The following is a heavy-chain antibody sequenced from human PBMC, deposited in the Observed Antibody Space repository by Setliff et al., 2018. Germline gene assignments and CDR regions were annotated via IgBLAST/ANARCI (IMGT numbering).Heavy chain of an antibody. D-gene: IGHD6-13*01. CDR3: SRLVRFCTRTACQRLSGDDY. CDR2: ISPYSGNP. J-gene: IGHJ4*02. CDR1: GYTFSDYG. Sequence: GASVKVSCEASGYTFSDYGVSWVRQAPGQGLEWLGWISPYSGNPYSAPKFQGRLFLTTDTSAATAYLDLRSLRSDDTAVYFCSRLVRFCTRTACQRLSGDDYWGQGTLVTVSS. V-gene: IGHV1-18*01.